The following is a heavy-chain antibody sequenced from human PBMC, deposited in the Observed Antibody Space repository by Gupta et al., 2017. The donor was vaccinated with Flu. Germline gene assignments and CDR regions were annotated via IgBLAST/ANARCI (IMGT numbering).Heavy chain of an antibody. J-gene: IGHJ4*02. D-gene: IGHD6-19*01. Sequence: VRRAPGKVLGWVGHIKSKTDGWTTDYAAPVKGRFIISRDVSKNTLFLQMNSLKTEDTAVYYCIQYNGWFFQYWCQGTLVTVSS. V-gene: IGHV3-15*01. CDR2: IKSKTDGWTT. CDR3: IQYNGWFFQY.